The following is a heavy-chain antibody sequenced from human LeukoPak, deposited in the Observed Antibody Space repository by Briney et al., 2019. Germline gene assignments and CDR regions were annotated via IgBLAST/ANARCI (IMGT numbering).Heavy chain of an antibody. V-gene: IGHV1-69*04. CDR3: ARDSRPGMDSSGYCFDY. D-gene: IGHD3-22*01. J-gene: IGHJ4*02. CDR1: GGTFSSYA. Sequence: VASVKVSCKASGGTFSSYAISWVRQAPGQGLEWMGRIIPILGIANYAQKFQGRVTITADKSTSTAYMELSSLRSEDTAVYYCARDSRPGMDSSGYCFDYWGQGTLVTVSS. CDR2: IIPILGIA.